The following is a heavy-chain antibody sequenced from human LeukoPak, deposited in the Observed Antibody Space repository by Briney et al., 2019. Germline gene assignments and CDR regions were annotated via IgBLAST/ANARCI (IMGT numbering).Heavy chain of an antibody. CDR3: ARDGGSEYYYDSSGYSYSDY. D-gene: IGHD3-22*01. J-gene: IGHJ4*02. V-gene: IGHV4-39*07. CDR2: IYYSGST. CDR1: GGSISSSSYY. Sequence: PSETLSLTCNVSGGSISSSSYYWGWIRQPPGKGLEWIGSIYYSGSTYYNPSLKSRVTISVDTSKDQFSLKLSSVTAADTAVYYCARDGGSEYYYDSSGYSYSDYWGQGTLVTVSS.